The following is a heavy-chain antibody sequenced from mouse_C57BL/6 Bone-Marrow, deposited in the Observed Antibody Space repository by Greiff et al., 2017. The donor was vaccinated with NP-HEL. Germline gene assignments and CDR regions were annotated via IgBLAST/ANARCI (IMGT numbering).Heavy chain of an antibody. CDR2: IDPETGGT. D-gene: IGHD1-1*01. CDR1: GYTFTDYE. J-gene: IGHJ1*03. Sequence: QVQLKESGAELVRPGASVTLSCKASGYTFTDYEMHWVKQTPVHGLEWIGAIDPETGGTAYNQKFKGKAILTADKSSSTAYMELRSLTSEDSAVYYCTRYLYYYGSSYWYFDVWGTGTTVTVSS. V-gene: IGHV1-15*01. CDR3: TRYLYYYGSSYWYFDV.